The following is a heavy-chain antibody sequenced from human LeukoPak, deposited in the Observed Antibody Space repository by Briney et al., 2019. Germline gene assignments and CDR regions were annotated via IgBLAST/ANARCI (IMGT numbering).Heavy chain of an antibody. CDR3: ARSCSSTSCIDDY. CDR2: INHSGST. J-gene: IGHJ4*02. Sequence: SETLSLTCAVYAGSFSGYYWSWIRQPPGKGLEWIGEINHSGSTNYNPSLKSRVTISVDTSKNQFSLKLSSVTAADTAVYYCARSCSSTSCIDDYWGQGTLVTVSS. CDR1: AGSFSGYY. D-gene: IGHD2-2*01. V-gene: IGHV4-34*01.